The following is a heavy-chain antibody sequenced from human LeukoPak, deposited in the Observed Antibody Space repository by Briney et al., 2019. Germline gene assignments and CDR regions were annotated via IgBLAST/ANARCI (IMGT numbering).Heavy chain of an antibody. CDR1: GFTFDDYA. Sequence: GRSPRLSCAAYGFTFDDYAMHWVRQATGKGLEWVSGLRWNCGSIGYADYVQGRFTISRDNAKNSLYLQMNSLSAEDTALKYYAKGLPHYYYDMDVWGKGTTVTVSS. J-gene: IGHJ6*03. CDR2: LRWNCGSI. CDR3: AKGLPHYYYDMDV. V-gene: IGHV3-9*01.